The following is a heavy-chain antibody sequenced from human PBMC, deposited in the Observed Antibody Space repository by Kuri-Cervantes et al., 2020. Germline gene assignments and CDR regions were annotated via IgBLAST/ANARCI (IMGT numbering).Heavy chain of an antibody. Sequence: GGSLRLSCAASGFTFSSYEMNWVRQAPGKGLEWVSYISSSGSTIYYADSVKGRFTISRDNAKNSLYLQMNSLRAEDTALYYCAKDNRIPRYSSSWNDWYFDLWGRGTLVTVSS. V-gene: IGHV3-48*03. D-gene: IGHD6-13*01. J-gene: IGHJ2*01. CDR2: ISSSGSTI. CDR3: AKDNRIPRYSSSWNDWYFDL. CDR1: GFTFSSYE.